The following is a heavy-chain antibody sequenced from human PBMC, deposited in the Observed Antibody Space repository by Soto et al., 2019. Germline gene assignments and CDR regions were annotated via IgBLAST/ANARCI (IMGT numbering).Heavy chain of an antibody. CDR3: ARPGYCSSTSCYDDAFDI. CDR2: IYYSGST. V-gene: IGHV4-31*03. Sequence: QVQLQESGPGLVKPSQTLSLTCTVSGGSISSGGYYWSWIRQHPGKGLAWIGYIYYSGSTYNNPSLKSRVTISVDTSKNQFSLKLSSVTAADTAVYYCARPGYCSSTSCYDDAFDIWGQGTMVTVSS. CDR1: GGSISSGGYY. J-gene: IGHJ3*02. D-gene: IGHD2-2*01.